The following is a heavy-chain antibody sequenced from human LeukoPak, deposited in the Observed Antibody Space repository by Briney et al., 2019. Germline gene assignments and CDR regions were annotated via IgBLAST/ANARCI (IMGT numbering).Heavy chain of an antibody. D-gene: IGHD2-15*01. Sequence: PGGSLRLSCAASGFTFSSYEMNWVRQAPGKGLEWVSYISSSGSTIYYADSVKGRFTICRDNAKNSLYLQMNSLRAEDTAVYYCARDCGGGSCYGPYDAFDIWGLGTMVAVSS. CDR2: ISSSGSTI. J-gene: IGHJ3*02. CDR1: GFTFSSYE. CDR3: ARDCGGGSCYGPYDAFDI. V-gene: IGHV3-48*03.